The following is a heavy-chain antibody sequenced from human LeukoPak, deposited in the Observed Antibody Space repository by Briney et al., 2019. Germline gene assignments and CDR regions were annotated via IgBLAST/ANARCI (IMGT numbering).Heavy chain of an antibody. Sequence: ASVKVSCKASGYTFTSYDINWVRQATGQGLEWMGWMNPNSGNTGCAQKFQGRVTMTRNTSISTAYMELSSLRSEDTAVYYCARVLVPGVRGVTPDYGMDVWGQGTTVTVSS. CDR3: ARVLVPGVRGVTPDYGMDV. CDR1: GYTFTSYD. CDR2: MNPNSGNT. V-gene: IGHV1-8*01. J-gene: IGHJ6*02. D-gene: IGHD3-10*01.